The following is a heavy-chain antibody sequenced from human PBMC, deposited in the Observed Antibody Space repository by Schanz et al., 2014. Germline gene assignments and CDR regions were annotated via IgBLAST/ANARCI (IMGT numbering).Heavy chain of an antibody. Sequence: EVQLVQSGGGLVQPGGSLRLSCAASGFTFSSHWMHWVRQAPGKGLVWVARINSVGSNTDYADSVTGRFTISRDNAKNTLYLQMNTLRAEDTAVYYSASKMKLGVYGDKGHDSLDIWGQGTMVTVSS. V-gene: IGHV3-74*01. CDR1: GFTFSSHW. CDR3: ASKMKLGVYGDKGHDSLDI. CDR2: INSVGSNT. J-gene: IGHJ3*02. D-gene: IGHD4-17*01.